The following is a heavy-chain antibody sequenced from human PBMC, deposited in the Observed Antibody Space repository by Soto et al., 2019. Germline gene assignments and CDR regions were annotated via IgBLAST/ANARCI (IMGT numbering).Heavy chain of an antibody. Sequence: QLQLQESGPGLVKPSETLSLTCTVSGGSISSSSYYWGWIRQPPGKGLEWIGSIYYSGSTYYNPSLKRRVTRAVDTSKNQFSLKLSSGTAADTAVYYCARGIRVLEWLYGWFDPWGQGTLVTVSS. CDR2: IYYSGST. J-gene: IGHJ5*02. CDR3: ARGIRVLEWLYGWFDP. D-gene: IGHD3-3*01. CDR1: GGSISSSSYY. V-gene: IGHV4-39*01.